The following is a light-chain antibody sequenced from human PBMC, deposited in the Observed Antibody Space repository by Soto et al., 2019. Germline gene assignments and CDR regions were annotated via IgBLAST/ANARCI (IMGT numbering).Light chain of an antibody. CDR3: QQRRNWPPLT. V-gene: IGKV3-11*01. CDR2: DAS. J-gene: IGKJ4*01. Sequence: EVVLTQSPATLSLSPGEGATLSCRASQSVDIYLAWYQQKPGQAPRLLIYDASNRATGIPARFSGSGSGTDFTLTISSLEPEDFAVYYCQQRRNWPPLTFGGGTKVEIK. CDR1: QSVDIY.